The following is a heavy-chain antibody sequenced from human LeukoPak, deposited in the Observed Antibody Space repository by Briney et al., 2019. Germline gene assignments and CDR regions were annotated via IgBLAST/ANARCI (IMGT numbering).Heavy chain of an antibody. V-gene: IGHV3-23*01. J-gene: IGHJ5*02. CDR3: AKVLGDWAAAGNFDP. D-gene: IGHD6-13*01. CDR1: GLSFSSYE. Sequence: GGSLRLSCAASGLSFSSYEMNWVRQAPGKGLEWVSAISGSGGSTYYADSVKGRFTISRDNSKNTLYLQMNSLRAEDAAVYYCAKVLGDWAAAGNFDPWGQGTLVTVSS. CDR2: ISGSGGST.